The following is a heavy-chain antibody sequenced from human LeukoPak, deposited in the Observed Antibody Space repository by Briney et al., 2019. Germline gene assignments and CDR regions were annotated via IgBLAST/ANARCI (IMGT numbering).Heavy chain of an antibody. D-gene: IGHD1-26*01. CDR2: ISGSDGTT. CDR3: ARAGRGFDY. CDR1: GFTFSSYA. V-gene: IGHV3-23*01. Sequence: GGSLRLSCTASGFTFSSYAMSWVRQAPGKGLEWVSAISGSDGTTYYADSVRGRFAISRDNSKNTLYLQMNSLRAEDTAVYYCARAGRGFDYWGQGTLVTVSS. J-gene: IGHJ4*02.